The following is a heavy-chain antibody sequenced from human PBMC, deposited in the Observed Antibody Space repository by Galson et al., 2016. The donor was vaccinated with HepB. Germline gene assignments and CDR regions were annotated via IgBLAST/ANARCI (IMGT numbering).Heavy chain of an antibody. V-gene: IGHV1-3*04. J-gene: IGHJ4*02. CDR3: VRDPVRGWAPFDY. Sequence: VKVSCKASGYTFTNFPINWVRQAPGQRLEWMGWINTGNGDTRYSQSFQGRATITRDTSASTAYMELNTLTSEDTAVYYCVRDPVRGWAPFDYWGQGTLVTVSS. CDR1: GYTFTNFP. D-gene: IGHD6-19*01. CDR2: INTGNGDT.